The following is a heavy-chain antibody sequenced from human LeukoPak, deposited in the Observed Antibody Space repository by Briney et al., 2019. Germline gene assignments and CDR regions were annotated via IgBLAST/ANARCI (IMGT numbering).Heavy chain of an antibody. J-gene: IGHJ4*02. CDR1: GFTFSSYG. CDR3: AKDGDYYDSEHYFDC. V-gene: IGHV3-30*02. D-gene: IGHD3-22*01. CDR2: IRYDGSNK. Sequence: GGSLRLSCAASGFTFSSYGMHWVRQAPGKGLEWVAFIRYDGSNKYYADSVKGRFTITRDNSKNTLYLQMNSLRAEDTAVYYCAKDGDYYDSEHYFDCWGQGTLVTVSS.